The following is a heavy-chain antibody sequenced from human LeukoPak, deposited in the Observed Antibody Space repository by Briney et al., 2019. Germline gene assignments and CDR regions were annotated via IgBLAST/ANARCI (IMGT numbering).Heavy chain of an antibody. J-gene: IGHJ4*02. Sequence: QAGGSLRLSCAASGFTFSSYAMSWVRQAPGKGLEWVSGISGSGGFTYYADSVKGRFTISRDNSKNTLYLQMNSLRAEDTAVYYCAKDGLYFDYWGQGTLVTVSS. CDR3: AKDGLYFDY. V-gene: IGHV3-23*01. CDR2: ISGSGGFT. CDR1: GFTFSSYA.